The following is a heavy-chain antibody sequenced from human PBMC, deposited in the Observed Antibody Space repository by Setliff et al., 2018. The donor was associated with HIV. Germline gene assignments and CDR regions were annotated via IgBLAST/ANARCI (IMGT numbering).Heavy chain of an antibody. Sequence: GASVQVSCKASGSTFTNSDINWVRQATGQGLEWMGWMNPNSGNTGYAQKFQGRVIMTRDTSITTAYMELSSLRSDDTAVYYCARGAWYTSGWYSSRYMDVWGKGTTVTVSS. CDR2: MNPNSGNT. CDR1: GSTFTNSD. D-gene: IGHD6-19*01. J-gene: IGHJ6*03. CDR3: ARGAWYTSGWYSSRYMDV. V-gene: IGHV1-8*02.